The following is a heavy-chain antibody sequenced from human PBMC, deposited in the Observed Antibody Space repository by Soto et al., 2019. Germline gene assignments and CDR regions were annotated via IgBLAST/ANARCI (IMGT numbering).Heavy chain of an antibody. V-gene: IGHV3-30-3*01. Sequence: QVHLEESGGGVVQPGTSLRLSCVASGFTFSSYGMHWVRQAPGKGLEWVAVIRHTENKKYYADSVKGRFTISRDNSQNTLVVEVDSLVGEDTGMYCCARKAGGRVGGALDIWGQGTMVTVS. D-gene: IGHD3-16*01. J-gene: IGHJ3*02. CDR3: ARKAGGRVGGALDI. CDR1: GFTFSSYG. CDR2: IRHTENKK.